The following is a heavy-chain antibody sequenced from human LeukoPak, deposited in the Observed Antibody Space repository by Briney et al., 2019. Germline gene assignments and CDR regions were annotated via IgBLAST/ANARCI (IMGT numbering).Heavy chain of an antibody. CDR1: GFTFSSYA. CDR2: ISSSGNKK. J-gene: IGHJ4*02. Sequence: PGGSLRLSCAASGFTFSSYAMHWVRQAPGKGLEWAAVISSSGNKKYYADSVKGRFTVSRDNSKNTLYLQMNSLRAEDTAVYYCARDQGYWGQGTLVTVSS. V-gene: IGHV3-30*04. CDR3: ARDQGY.